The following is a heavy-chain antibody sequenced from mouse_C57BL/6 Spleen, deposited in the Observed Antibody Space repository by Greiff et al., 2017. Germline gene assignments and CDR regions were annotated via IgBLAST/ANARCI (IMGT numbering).Heavy chain of an antibody. CDR1: GYTFTSYW. D-gene: IGHD2-1*01. CDR2: IDPSDSET. V-gene: IGHV1-52*01. J-gene: IGHJ4*01. Sequence: QVQLQQPGAELVRPGSSVKLSCKASGYTFTSYWMHWVKQRPIQGLEWIGNIDPSDSETPYNQKFKDKATLTVDKSSSTAYMQLSSLTSEDSAVYYCARSGNYDAMDYWGQGTSVTVSS. CDR3: ARSGNYDAMDY.